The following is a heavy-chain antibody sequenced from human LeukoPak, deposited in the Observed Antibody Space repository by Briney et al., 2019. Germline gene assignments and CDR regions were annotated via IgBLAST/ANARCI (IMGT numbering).Heavy chain of an antibody. J-gene: IGHJ4*02. CDR3: ARDGRAWYY. D-gene: IGHD1-14*01. Sequence: GGSLRLSCAASGLTFSSYWMSWVRQAPGKGLEWVANIKQDGSEKYYVDSVKGRFTISRDNAKNSLYLQMNSLRAEDTAVYYCARDGRAWYYWGQGTLVTVSS. CDR1: GLTFSSYW. CDR2: IKQDGSEK. V-gene: IGHV3-7*01.